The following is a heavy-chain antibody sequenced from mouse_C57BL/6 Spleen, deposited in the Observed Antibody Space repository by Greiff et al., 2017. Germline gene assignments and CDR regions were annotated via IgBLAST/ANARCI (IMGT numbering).Heavy chain of an antibody. V-gene: IGHV1-53*01. CDR1: GYTFTSYW. J-gene: IGHJ1*03. CDR2: SNPSNGGT. CDR3: ARDYYGNYGNFDV. D-gene: IGHD1-1*02. Sequence: VQLQQPGTELVKPGASVKLSCKASGYTFTSYWMHWVKQRPGQGLEWIGNSNPSNGGTNYNEKFKSKATLTVDKSSSTAYMQLSSLTSEDSAVYYCARDYYGNYGNFDVWGTGTTVTVSS.